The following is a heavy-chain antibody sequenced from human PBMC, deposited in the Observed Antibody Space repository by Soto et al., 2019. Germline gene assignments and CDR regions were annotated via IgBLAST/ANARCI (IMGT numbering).Heavy chain of an antibody. CDR2: IIPILGIA. Sequence: QVQLVQSGAEVKKPGSSVMVSCKASGGTFSSYTISWVRQAPGQGLEWMGRIIPILGIANYAQKFQGRVTITADKSTRTAYMELSSLRSEDTAVYYCARDVGYCSGGSCYDVYYFDYWGQGTLVTVSS. J-gene: IGHJ4*02. CDR3: ARDVGYCSGGSCYDVYYFDY. D-gene: IGHD2-15*01. CDR1: GGTFSSYT. V-gene: IGHV1-69*08.